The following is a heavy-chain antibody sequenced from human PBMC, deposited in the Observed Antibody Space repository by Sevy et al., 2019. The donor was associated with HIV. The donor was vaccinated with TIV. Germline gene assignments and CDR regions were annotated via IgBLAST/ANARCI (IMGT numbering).Heavy chain of an antibody. CDR3: ARFKPTAAGNYGMDV. D-gene: IGHD6-13*01. V-gene: IGHV3-30*04. CDR2: ISYDGVSQ. Sequence: GGSLRLSCAASGFMFSVYTMHWVRQAPGKGLEWMAVISYDGVSQYYADSVKGRFTISRDNSRTTLYLQMNSLRTEDTAVYYCARFKPTAAGNYGMDVWGQGTTVTVSS. CDR1: GFMFSVYT. J-gene: IGHJ6*02.